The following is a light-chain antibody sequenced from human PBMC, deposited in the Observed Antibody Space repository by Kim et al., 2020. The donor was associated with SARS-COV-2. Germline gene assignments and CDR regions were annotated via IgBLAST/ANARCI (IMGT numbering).Light chain of an antibody. CDR3: QEYNNWPTLS. V-gene: IGKV3D-15*01. CDR2: GAS. CDR1: HSATTN. J-gene: IGKJ4*01. Sequence: PGEGATPSCRASHSATTNLAWYQQKPGQAPRLLIYGASIRASGIPARFSGSGSGTDFTLTISSLQSEDSAVYYCQEYNNWPTLSFGGGTKVDIK.